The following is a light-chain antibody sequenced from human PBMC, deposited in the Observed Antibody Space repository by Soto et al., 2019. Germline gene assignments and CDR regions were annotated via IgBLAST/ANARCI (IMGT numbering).Light chain of an antibody. J-gene: IGKJ5*01. CDR3: QQYGSTPIT. Sequence: ENVLTQSPGTLSLSPGERATLSCRASQSVGSSYFAWYQQKHDQAPRLLIYGASSRANGIPIMFSGSGSGIDFTLTISRLELEDCAVYCCQQYGSTPITFGQGTRLEIK. CDR2: GAS. CDR1: QSVGSSY. V-gene: IGKV3-20*01.